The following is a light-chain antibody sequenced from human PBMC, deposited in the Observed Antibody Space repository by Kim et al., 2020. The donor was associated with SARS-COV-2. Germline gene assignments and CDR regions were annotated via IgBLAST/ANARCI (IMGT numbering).Light chain of an antibody. Sequence: PGERATPSCRASQNIDNWIAWYQQKSGQAPRLLIYDASTRATGTPARFSGSGSGTDFTLTIDSLEPEDFAVYYCQQRRTWPLTFGGGTKVDIK. J-gene: IGKJ4*01. CDR1: QNIDNW. CDR2: DAS. V-gene: IGKV3-11*01. CDR3: QQRRTWPLT.